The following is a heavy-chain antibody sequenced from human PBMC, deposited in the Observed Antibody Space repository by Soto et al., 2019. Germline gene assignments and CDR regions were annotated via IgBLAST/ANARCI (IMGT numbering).Heavy chain of an antibody. V-gene: IGHV4-4*07. D-gene: IGHD7-27*01. Sequence: SETRSVSCSLSCCSISSYDWRWRRHPAGRGLERIWRIYASGCTIYNPCLKGRVSMSVDTSKHQCSLKLSSVTAGDTAVYYCARDHPLGIGVGYEYGMDVWGQGTTVTVSS. CDR3: ARDHPLGIGVGYEYGMDV. J-gene: IGHJ6*02. CDR1: CCSISSYD. CDR2: IYASGCT.